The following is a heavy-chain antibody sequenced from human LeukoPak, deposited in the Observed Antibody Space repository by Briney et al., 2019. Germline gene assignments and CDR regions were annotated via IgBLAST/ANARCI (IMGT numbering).Heavy chain of an antibody. V-gene: IGHV3-9*03. Sequence: GGSLRLSCAASGFTFDDYAMHWVRQAPGKGLEWVSGISWNSGSIGYADSVKGRFTISRDNAKNSLYLQMNSLRAEDMALYYCAKGGNSSWTTGRRFDPWGQGTLVTVSS. D-gene: IGHD6-13*01. CDR2: ISWNSGSI. CDR3: AKGGNSSWTTGRRFDP. CDR1: GFTFDDYA. J-gene: IGHJ5*02.